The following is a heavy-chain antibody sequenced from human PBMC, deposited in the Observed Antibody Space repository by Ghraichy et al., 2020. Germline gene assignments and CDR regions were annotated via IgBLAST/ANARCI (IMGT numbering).Heavy chain of an antibody. CDR1: GYTFTGYY. CDR3: ARVQSSSWYGGLGWFDP. D-gene: IGHD6-13*01. J-gene: IGHJ5*02. CDR2: INPNSGGT. V-gene: IGHV1-2*02. Sequence: ASVKVSCKASGYTFTGYYMHWVRQAPGQGLEWMGWINPNSGGTNYAQKFQGRVTMTRDTSISTAYMELSRLRSDDTAVYYCARVQSSSWYGGLGWFDPWGQGTLVTVSS.